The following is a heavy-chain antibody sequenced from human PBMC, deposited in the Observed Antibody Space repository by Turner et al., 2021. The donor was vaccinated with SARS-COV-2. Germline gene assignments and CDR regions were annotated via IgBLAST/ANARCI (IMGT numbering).Heavy chain of an antibody. CDR3: ARGESRDGYNWYYYGMDV. V-gene: IGHV3-33*01. J-gene: IGHJ6*02. CDR1: GFPFSNYG. D-gene: IGHD5-12*01. CDR2: IWYDGSNK. Sequence: QVQLVASGGGVVQPGRSLRLSCAASGFPFSNYGMHWVRQAPGKGLEWVAFIWYDGSNKYYAESVKGRFTISRDNSKNTLYLQMNSLRAEDTAVYYCARGESRDGYNWYYYGMDVWGQGTTVTVSS.